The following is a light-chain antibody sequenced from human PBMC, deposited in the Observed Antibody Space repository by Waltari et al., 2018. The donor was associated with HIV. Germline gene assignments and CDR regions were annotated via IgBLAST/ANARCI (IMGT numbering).Light chain of an antibody. CDR1: RPNIRSSF. V-gene: IGLV1-44*01. CDR2: RNN. CDR3: AAWDDSLNGHWV. Sequence: QSVLPHPPSASRPPVPSVTILCSAVRPNIRSSFVTCYQQLPGTAPKLLMYRNNQRPSGVPDRFSGSKSGTSASLAISGLQSEDEADYYCAAWDDSLNGHWVFGGGTKVTVL. J-gene: IGLJ3*02.